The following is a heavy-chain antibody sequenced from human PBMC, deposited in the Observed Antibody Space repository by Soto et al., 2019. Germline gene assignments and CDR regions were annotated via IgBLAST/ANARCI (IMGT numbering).Heavy chain of an antibody. V-gene: IGHV3-15*01. CDR3: TTVLIDFWSGYDSFDY. Sequence: EVQLVESGGGLVKPGGSLRLACAASGFTFSNAWMSWVRQAPGQGLEWVGRIKRKTDGGTTDYAAPVQGRFTISRDDSKNTIDLQMNSLKTENTAVYYCTTVLIDFWSGYDSFDYWGQGTLVTVST. CDR2: IKRKTDGGTT. CDR1: GFTFSNAW. J-gene: IGHJ4*02. D-gene: IGHD3-3*01.